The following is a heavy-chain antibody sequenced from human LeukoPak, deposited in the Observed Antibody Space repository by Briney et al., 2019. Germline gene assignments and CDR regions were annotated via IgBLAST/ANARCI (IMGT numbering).Heavy chain of an antibody. CDR3: ARNRIAVAGSSGDYYGMDV. J-gene: IGHJ6*02. CDR2: IYSGGST. CDR1: GFTVSSNY. D-gene: IGHD6-19*01. V-gene: IGHV3-53*04. Sequence: PGGSLRLSCAASGFTVSSNYMSWVRQAPGKGLEWVSVIYSGGSTYYADSVKGRFTISRHNSKNPLYLQMNSLRAEHTAVYYCARNRIAVAGSSGDYYGMDVWGQGTTVTVSS.